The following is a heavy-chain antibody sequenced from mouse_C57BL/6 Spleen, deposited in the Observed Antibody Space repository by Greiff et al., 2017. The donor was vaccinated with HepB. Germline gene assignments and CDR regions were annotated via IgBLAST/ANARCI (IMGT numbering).Heavy chain of an antibody. CDR1: GFTFSDYG. J-gene: IGHJ2*01. CDR2: ISSGSSTI. CDR3: ARGIDYDVFFDY. D-gene: IGHD2-4*01. V-gene: IGHV5-17*01. Sequence: EVMLVESGGGLVKPGGSLKLSCVASGFTFSDYGMHWVRQAPEKGLEWVAYISSGSSTIYYADTVKGRFTISRDNAKNTLFLQMTSLRSEDTAMYYCARGIDYDVFFDYWGQGTTLTVSS.